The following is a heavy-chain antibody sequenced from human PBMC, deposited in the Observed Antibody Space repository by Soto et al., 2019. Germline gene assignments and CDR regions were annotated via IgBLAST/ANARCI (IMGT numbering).Heavy chain of an antibody. D-gene: IGHD3-3*01. CDR3: ARGEWFVRGYGMDV. Sequence: SGTLTLTCTQSWPSLCTHYWRCFRQPPGKRLEYIGFIYNGGSPNYNLSLESRLTISPDTSQNQFSLKLKSVTAADTAVYYCARGEWFVRGYGMDVWGRGTTVT. V-gene: IGHV4-59*11. CDR2: IYNGGSP. CDR1: WPSLCTHY. J-gene: IGHJ6*02.